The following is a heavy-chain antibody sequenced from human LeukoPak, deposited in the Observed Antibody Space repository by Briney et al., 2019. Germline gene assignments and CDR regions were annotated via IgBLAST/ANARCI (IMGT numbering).Heavy chain of an antibody. V-gene: IGHV4-61*01. CDR2: IYYSGST. CDR3: AREGLASMVRGVIPY. CDR1: GGSASSGSYY. Sequence: SETLSLTCTVSGGSASSGSYYWSWIRQPPGKGLEWIGYIYYSGSTNYNPSLKSRVTISADTSKNQFSLKLSSVTAADTAVYYCAREGLASMVRGVIPYWGQGTLVTVSS. D-gene: IGHD3-10*01. J-gene: IGHJ4*02.